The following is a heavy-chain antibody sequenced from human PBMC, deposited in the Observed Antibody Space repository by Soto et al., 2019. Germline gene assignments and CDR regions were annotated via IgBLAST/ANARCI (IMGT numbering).Heavy chain of an antibody. D-gene: IGHD4-17*01. CDR2: IYYSGST. CDR1: GGSISSSSYY. J-gene: IGHJ3*02. Sequence: PSETLSLTCTVSGGSISSSSYYWGWILQPPGKGLEWIGSIYYSGSTYYNPSLKSRVTISVDTSKNQFSLKLSSVTAADTAVYYCAKDYGDDDAFDIWGQGTMVTVSS. V-gene: IGHV4-39*01. CDR3: AKDYGDDDAFDI.